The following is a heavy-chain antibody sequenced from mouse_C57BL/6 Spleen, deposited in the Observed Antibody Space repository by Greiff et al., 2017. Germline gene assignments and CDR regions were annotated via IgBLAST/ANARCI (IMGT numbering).Heavy chain of an antibody. J-gene: IGHJ4*01. Sequence: EVQVVESGGGLLKPGGSLKLSCAPSGLTFSDYGMHWVRQAPEKGLEWVAYIISGSSTIYYADTVKGRFTISRDNAKNTLFLQMTSLRSEDTAMYYCARPANWDYAMDYWGQGTSVTVSS. V-gene: IGHV5-17*01. CDR1: GLTFSDYG. CDR3: ARPANWDYAMDY. D-gene: IGHD4-1*01. CDR2: IISGSSTI.